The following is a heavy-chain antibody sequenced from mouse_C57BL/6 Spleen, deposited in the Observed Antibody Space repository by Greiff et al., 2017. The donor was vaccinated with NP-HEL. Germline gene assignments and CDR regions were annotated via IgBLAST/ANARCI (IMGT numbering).Heavy chain of an antibody. CDR1: GYTFTDYE. D-gene: IGHD3-3*01. V-gene: IGHV1-15*01. CDR2: IDPETGGT. Sequence: VQLQQSGAELVRPGASVTLSCKASGYTFTDYEMHWVKQTPVHGLEWIGAIDPETGGTAYNQKFKGKAILTADKSSSTAYMELRSLTSEDSAVKNWRRGGGPARAMDDWGEGTSVTVSS. CDR3: RRGGGPARAMDD. J-gene: IGHJ4*01.